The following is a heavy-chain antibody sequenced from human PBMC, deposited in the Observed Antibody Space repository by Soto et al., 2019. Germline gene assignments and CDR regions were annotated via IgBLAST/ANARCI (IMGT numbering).Heavy chain of an antibody. Sequence: SETLSLTCAVSGGSISSSNWWSWVRQPPGKGLEWIGEIYHSGSTNYNPSLKSRVTISVDRSKNQFSLKLSSVTAADTAVYYCARENQSYCSGGRCYQPQSGMDVWGQGTTVPVSS. D-gene: IGHD2-15*01. V-gene: IGHV4-4*02. CDR2: IYHSGST. J-gene: IGHJ6*02. CDR1: GGSISSSNW. CDR3: ARENQSYCSGGRCYQPQSGMDV.